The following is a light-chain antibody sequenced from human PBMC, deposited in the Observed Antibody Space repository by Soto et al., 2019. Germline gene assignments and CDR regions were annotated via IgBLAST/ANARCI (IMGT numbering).Light chain of an antibody. V-gene: IGLV3-1*01. CDR2: QDS. CDR1: KLGDKY. CDR3: QAWDSSTDVV. J-gene: IGLJ2*01. Sequence: SYELTQPPSVSVSPGQTASITCSGDKLGDKYACWYQQKPGQSPVLVIYQDSKRPSGIPERFSGSNSGNTATLTISGTQAMDEADYYCQAWDSSTDVVFGGGNQVTVL.